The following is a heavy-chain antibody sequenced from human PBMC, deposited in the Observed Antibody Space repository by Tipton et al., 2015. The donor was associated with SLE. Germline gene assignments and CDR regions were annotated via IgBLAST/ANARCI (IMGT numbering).Heavy chain of an antibody. CDR2: ISGSGGST. CDR3: AKEFRGIAVPLGYFDL. J-gene: IGHJ2*01. D-gene: IGHD6-19*01. V-gene: IGHV3-23*01. Sequence: SLRLSCAASGFTFSSYAMSWVRQAPGKGLERVSAISGSGGSTYYADSVKGRFTISRDNSKNTLYLQMNSLRAEDTAVYYCAKEFRGIAVPLGYFDLWGRGTLVTVSS. CDR1: GFTFSSYA.